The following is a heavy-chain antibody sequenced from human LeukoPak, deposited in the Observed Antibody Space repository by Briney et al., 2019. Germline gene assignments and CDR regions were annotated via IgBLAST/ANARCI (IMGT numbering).Heavy chain of an antibody. D-gene: IGHD6-13*01. J-gene: IGHJ4*02. V-gene: IGHV3-23*01. CDR3: AKYAVSRQQLVRYFDY. CDR2: ISGSGGST. Sequence: GGSLRLSCAASGFTFSSYAMSWVRQAPGKGLEWVSAISGSGGSTYYADSVKGRFTISRDNSKNTLYLQMNSLRAEDTAVYYCAKYAVSRQQLVRYFDYWGQGTLVTVSS. CDR1: GFTFSSYA.